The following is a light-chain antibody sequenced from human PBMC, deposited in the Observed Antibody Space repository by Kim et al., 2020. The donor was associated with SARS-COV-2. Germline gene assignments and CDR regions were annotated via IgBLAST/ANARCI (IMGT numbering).Light chain of an antibody. CDR1: QSVSSNY. J-gene: IGKJ1*01. CDR2: DAS. CDR3: HQYGSAPRT. Sequence: SPGERATLSSRASQSVSSNYLAWYQQKPGQAPRLLISDASSRATGIPDRFSGSGSGTDFTLTIGRLEPEDFAVYYCHQYGSAPRTFGQGTKVDIK. V-gene: IGKV3-20*01.